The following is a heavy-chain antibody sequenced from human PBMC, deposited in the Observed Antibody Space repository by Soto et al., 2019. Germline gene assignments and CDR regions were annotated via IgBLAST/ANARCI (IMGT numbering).Heavy chain of an antibody. CDR2: IKQDGSEK. CDR1: GFTFSSYW. CDR3: ARKGYCSGGSCGHYYYYYMDV. D-gene: IGHD2-15*01. J-gene: IGHJ6*03. V-gene: IGHV3-7*01. Sequence: GGSLRLSCAASGFTFSSYWMSWVRQAPGKGLEWVANIKQDGSEKYYVDSVKGRFTISRDNAKNSRYLQMNSLRAEDTAVYYCARKGYCSGGSCGHYYYYYMDVWGKGTTVTVSS.